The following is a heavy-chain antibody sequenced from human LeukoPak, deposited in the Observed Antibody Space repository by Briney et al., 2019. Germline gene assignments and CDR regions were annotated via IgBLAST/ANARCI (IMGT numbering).Heavy chain of an antibody. Sequence: GGSLRLSCATSGFTVSNYTINWVRQPPGKGLEWVSSISRRSTYIYYADSVKGRFTISRDNAKNSLYLQMNSLRAEDTAVYYCASHTVVVTATHDAFAFWGQGTMVTVSS. V-gene: IGHV3-21*04. D-gene: IGHD2-21*02. CDR1: GFTVSNYT. CDR3: ASHTVVVTATHDAFAF. J-gene: IGHJ3*01. CDR2: ISRRSTYI.